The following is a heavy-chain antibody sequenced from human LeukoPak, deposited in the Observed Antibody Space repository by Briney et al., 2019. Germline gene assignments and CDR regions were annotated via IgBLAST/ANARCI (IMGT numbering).Heavy chain of an antibody. Sequence: GGSLRLSCAVSGFTFSNYAMTWVRQAPGKGLEWVSAISGSGSGGSTSYADSVKGRFTISRDNSKNTLYLQMNSLRAEDTAVYYCANRRGSSWYGVAEYFQHWGQGTLVTVSS. J-gene: IGHJ1*01. CDR3: ANRRGSSWYGVAEYFQH. D-gene: IGHD6-13*01. CDR2: ISGSGSGGST. V-gene: IGHV3-23*01. CDR1: GFTFSNYA.